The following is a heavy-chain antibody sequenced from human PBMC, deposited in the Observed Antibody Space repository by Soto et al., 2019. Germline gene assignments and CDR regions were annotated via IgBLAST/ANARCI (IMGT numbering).Heavy chain of an antibody. CDR1: GYTFTSYA. J-gene: IGHJ6*02. CDR3: ARDPVYYGMDV. Sequence: QVQLVQSGAEEKKPGASVKVSCKASGYTFTSYAMHWVRQAPGQRLEWMGWINAGNGNTKYSQKFQGRVTITRDTAARTAYVERSIIRYEETAVYCGARDPVYYGMDVWGQGTTVTVSS. V-gene: IGHV1-3*05. CDR2: INAGNGNT.